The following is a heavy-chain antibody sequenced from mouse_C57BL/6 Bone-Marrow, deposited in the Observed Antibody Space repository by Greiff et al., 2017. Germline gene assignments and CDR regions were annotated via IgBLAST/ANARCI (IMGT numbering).Heavy chain of an antibody. D-gene: IGHD1-1*01. V-gene: IGHV1-62-2*01. CDR2: FYPGSGSI. Sequence: VPLQQSGAELVQPGASVTLSCKASGYTFTESTIHWVKQRSGQGLEWIGWFYPGSGSIQYNEKFKDKATLTAATSYSTVYMELMRLTSEDSAVYVCARHEITTVVAPYYFDDWGQGTTLTVSS. J-gene: IGHJ2*01. CDR1: GYTFTEST. CDR3: ARHEITTVVAPYYFDD.